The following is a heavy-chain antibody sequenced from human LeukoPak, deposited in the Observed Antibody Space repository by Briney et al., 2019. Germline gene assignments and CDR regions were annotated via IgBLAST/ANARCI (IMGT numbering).Heavy chain of an antibody. V-gene: IGHV3-33*08. CDR3: AREDTAMVGPFDY. Sequence: GGSLRLSCAASGFTFSSYGMHWVRKAPGKGLEWVAVIWYDGSNKYYADSVKGRFTISRDNSKNTLYLQMNSLRAEDTAVYYCAREDTAMVGPFDYWGQGTLVTVSS. CDR2: IWYDGSNK. J-gene: IGHJ4*02. CDR1: GFTFSSYG. D-gene: IGHD5-18*01.